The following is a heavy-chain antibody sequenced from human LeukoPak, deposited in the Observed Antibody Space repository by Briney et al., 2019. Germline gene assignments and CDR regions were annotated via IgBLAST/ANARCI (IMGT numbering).Heavy chain of an antibody. J-gene: IGHJ4*02. D-gene: IGHD3-22*01. Sequence: PSETLSLTCTVSGGSISSYYWSWIRQPPGKGLEWIGEINHSGSTNYNPSLKSRVTISVDTSKNQFSLKLSSVTAADTAVYYCARSLRDYYDSSGYYYVLNYWGQGTLVTVSS. V-gene: IGHV4-34*01. CDR1: GGSISSYY. CDR3: ARSLRDYYDSSGYYYVLNY. CDR2: INHSGST.